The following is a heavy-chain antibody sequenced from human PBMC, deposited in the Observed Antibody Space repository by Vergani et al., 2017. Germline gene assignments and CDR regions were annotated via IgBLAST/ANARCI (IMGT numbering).Heavy chain of an antibody. J-gene: IGHJ4*02. Sequence: QVQLQESGPGLVQPAETLSLTCVVSNSSINSNYYWSWIRQSPGKRLEWIGSVSHSGSTFSNPSLKSRVTISVDKSKKLISLILNSVTAADTAVYYCVRDAINYDVLTGYYIGLDSWGQGTLVTVSS. CDR2: VSHSGST. V-gene: IGHV4-38-2*01. D-gene: IGHD3-9*01. CDR3: VRDAINYDVLTGYYIGLDS. CDR1: NSSINSNYY.